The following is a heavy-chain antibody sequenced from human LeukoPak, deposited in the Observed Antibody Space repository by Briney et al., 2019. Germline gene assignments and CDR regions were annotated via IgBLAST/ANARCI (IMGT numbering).Heavy chain of an antibody. V-gene: IGHV4-34*01. D-gene: IGHD6-13*01. CDR1: GGSFSGYY. Sequence: KPSETLSLTCAVYGGSFSGYYWSWIRQPPGKGLEWIGEINHSGSTNYNPSLKSRVTISVDTSKNQFSLKLSSVTAADTAVYYCARGQYSSSWYPISNWFDPWGQGTLVTVSS. CDR3: ARGQYSSSWYPISNWFDP. J-gene: IGHJ5*02. CDR2: INHSGST.